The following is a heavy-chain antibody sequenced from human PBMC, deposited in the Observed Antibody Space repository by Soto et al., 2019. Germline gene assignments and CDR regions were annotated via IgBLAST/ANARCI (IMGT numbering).Heavy chain of an antibody. J-gene: IGHJ4*02. CDR3: ARETDSTIWGFDY. Sequence: EVQLVESGGGLVQPGGSLRLSCVVSGFSFRSYWMHWVRQAPGKGLVWVSRITTDGSGTSYANSVKGRFTISRDNAKNTRYLQMNSLRAEDTAIYYCARETDSTIWGFDYWGQGILVTVSS. CDR1: GFSFRSYW. CDR2: ITTDGSGT. D-gene: IGHD6-13*01. V-gene: IGHV3-74*01.